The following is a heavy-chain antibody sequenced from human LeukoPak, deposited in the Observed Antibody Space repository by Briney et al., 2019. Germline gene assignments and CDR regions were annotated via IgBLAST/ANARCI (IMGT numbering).Heavy chain of an antibody. CDR3: ARLVDSSGYY. V-gene: IGHV4-34*01. CDR1: GGSFSGYY. CDR2: INHSGST. Sequence: PPETLSLTCAVYGGSFSGYYWSWIRQPPGKGLEWIGEINHSGSTNYNPSLKSRVTISVDTSKNQFSLKLSSVTAADTAVYYWARLVDSSGYYWGQGTLVTVSA. J-gene: IGHJ4*02. D-gene: IGHD3-22*01.